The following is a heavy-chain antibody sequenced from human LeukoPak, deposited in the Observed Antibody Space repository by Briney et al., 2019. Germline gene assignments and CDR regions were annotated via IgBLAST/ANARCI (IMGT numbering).Heavy chain of an antibody. CDR1: GGSISSGDYY. Sequence: SQTLSLTCTVSGGSISSGDYYWSWLRQPPGKGLERIGYIYYSGSTYYNPSLKSRVTISVDTSKNQFSLKLSSVTAADTAVYYCARFVVVVAATQGASPYYFDYWGQGTLVTVSS. J-gene: IGHJ4*02. CDR2: IYYSGST. D-gene: IGHD2-15*01. CDR3: ARFVVVVAATQGASPYYFDY. V-gene: IGHV4-30-4*01.